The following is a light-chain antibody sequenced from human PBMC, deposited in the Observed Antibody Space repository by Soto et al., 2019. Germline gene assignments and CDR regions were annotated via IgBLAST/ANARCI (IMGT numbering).Light chain of an antibody. CDR1: SSDVGVYNY. CDR2: EVS. CDR3: SSYTRSSTWV. J-gene: IGLJ3*02. Sequence: QSALTQPASVSGSPGQSITISCTGTSSDVGVYNYVSWYQQHPGKAPKLMIYEVSNRPSGVSYRFSGSKSGNTASLTISGLQAEDEADYYCSSYTRSSTWVFGGGTQLTVL. V-gene: IGLV2-14*01.